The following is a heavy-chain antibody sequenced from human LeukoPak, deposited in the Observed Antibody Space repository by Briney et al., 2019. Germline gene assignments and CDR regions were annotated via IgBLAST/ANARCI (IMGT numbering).Heavy chain of an antibody. D-gene: IGHD6-13*01. CDR1: GGSISSYY. V-gene: IGHV4-59*01. CDR2: IYYSGST. CDR3: ARDGLSSSWYPTYYYYGMDV. Sequence: SETLSLTCTVSGGSISSYYWSWIRQPPGKGLEWIGYIYYSGSTNYNPSLKSRVTISVDTSKNQFSLKLSSVTAADTAVYYCARDGLSSSWYPTYYYYGMDVWGQGTTVTVSS. J-gene: IGHJ6*02.